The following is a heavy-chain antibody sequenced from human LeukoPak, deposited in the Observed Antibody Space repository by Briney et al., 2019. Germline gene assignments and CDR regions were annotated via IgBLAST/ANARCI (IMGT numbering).Heavy chain of an antibody. CDR3: ARVGDHYHWYLDL. Sequence: GGSLTLSCAASGFSVSTKYMNWVRQAPGKGLQWVSIIYSGADTYYADSVKGRFTIFRDTSKNTLFLHMNNLRVEDTAVYFCARVGDHYHWYLDLWGRGTLVSVSS. CDR1: GFSVSTKY. J-gene: IGHJ2*01. CDR2: IYSGADT. D-gene: IGHD3-10*01. V-gene: IGHV3-53*01.